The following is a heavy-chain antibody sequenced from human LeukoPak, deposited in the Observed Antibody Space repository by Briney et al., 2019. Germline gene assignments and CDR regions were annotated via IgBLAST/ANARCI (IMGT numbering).Heavy chain of an antibody. CDR3: AKASKVAGLGYYFEY. CDR2: INWDGSNT. D-gene: IGHD6-19*01. V-gene: IGHV3-43*01. CDR1: GFTFDDYT. J-gene: IGHJ4*02. Sequence: GGSLRLSGAASGFTFDDYTMYWLRQAPGKRLEWVSLINWDGSNTYYADYVKGRFTISRDNIKNSLYLQMNSLRTEDSALYYYAKASKVAGLGYYFEYWGRGTLVTVSS.